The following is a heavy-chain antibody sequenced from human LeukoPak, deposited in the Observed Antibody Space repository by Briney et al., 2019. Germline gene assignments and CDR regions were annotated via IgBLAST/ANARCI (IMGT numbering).Heavy chain of an antibody. Sequence: GGSLRLSCAAPGFTFNKYWMHWVRQIPGKELVWVSLINTDGSKTAYADSVKGRFTISRDNAKNTVYLHMNSLTAEDTAVYYCARDPNRITIFGAVSWGRGALVTVSS. D-gene: IGHD3-3*01. CDR3: ARDPNRITIFGAVS. CDR2: INTDGSKT. CDR1: GFTFNKYW. J-gene: IGHJ5*02. V-gene: IGHV3-74*01.